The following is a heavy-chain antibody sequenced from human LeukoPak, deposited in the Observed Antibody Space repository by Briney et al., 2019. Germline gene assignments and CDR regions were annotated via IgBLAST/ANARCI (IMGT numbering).Heavy chain of an antibody. J-gene: IGHJ6*03. CDR1: GFTFSSYG. CDR3: ARGPQYCSSTSCLLYYYYMDV. CDR2: ISYDGSNK. D-gene: IGHD2-2*01. V-gene: IGHV3-30*03. Sequence: GGSLRLSCAASGFTFSSYGMHWVRQAPGKGLEWVAVISYDGSNKYYADSVKGRFTISRDNSKNTLYLQMNSLRAEDTAVYYCARGPQYCSSTSCLLYYYYMDVWGKGTAVTVSS.